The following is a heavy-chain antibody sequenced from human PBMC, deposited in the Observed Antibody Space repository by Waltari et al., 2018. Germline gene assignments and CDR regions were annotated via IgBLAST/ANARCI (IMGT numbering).Heavy chain of an antibody. V-gene: IGHV1-69*05. CDR1: GGNFSSYA. CDR3: ARRGPKWRVTTPGYYYMDV. D-gene: IGHD4-17*01. Sequence: QVQLVQSGAEVKKPGSSVKVSCKASGGNFSSYAISWVRQAPGQGLEWMGGIIPIFGTANYAQKFQGRVTITTDESTSTAYMELSSLRSEDTAVYYCARRGPKWRVTTPGYYYMDVWGKGTTVTVSS. CDR2: IIPIFGTA. J-gene: IGHJ6*03.